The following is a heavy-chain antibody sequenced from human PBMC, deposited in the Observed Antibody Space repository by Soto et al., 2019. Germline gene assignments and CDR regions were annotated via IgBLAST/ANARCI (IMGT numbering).Heavy chain of an antibody. CDR3: AAVPRTTVTTYNYYYMDV. D-gene: IGHD4-17*01. CDR1: GGSFSGYY. J-gene: IGHJ6*03. CDR2: INHSGST. V-gene: IGHV4-34*01. Sequence: QVQLQQWGAGLLKPSETLSLTCAVYGGSFSGYYWSWIRQPPGKGLEWKGEINHSGSTNYKPSLKSRVTIEVDTSKNQFSLKLSSVTAADTSVYYCAAVPRTTVTTYNYYYMDVWGKGTTVTVSS.